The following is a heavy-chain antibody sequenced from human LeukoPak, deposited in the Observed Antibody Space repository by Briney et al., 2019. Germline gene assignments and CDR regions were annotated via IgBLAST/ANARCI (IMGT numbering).Heavy chain of an antibody. Sequence: ASVKVSCKASGGTFSSYAISWVRQAPGQGLEWMGGIIPIFGTANYAQKFQGRVTITADESTSTAYMELSSLRSEDTAVYYCARAAPHRVALVRGVAGYFDYWGQGTLVTVSS. CDR3: ARAAPHRVALVRGVAGYFDY. CDR1: GGTFSSYA. D-gene: IGHD3-10*01. J-gene: IGHJ4*02. V-gene: IGHV1-69*13. CDR2: IIPIFGTA.